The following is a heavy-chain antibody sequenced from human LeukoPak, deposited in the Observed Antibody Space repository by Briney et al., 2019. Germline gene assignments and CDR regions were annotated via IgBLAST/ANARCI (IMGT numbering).Heavy chain of an antibody. J-gene: IGHJ2*01. Sequence: GASVKVSFKASGGTFSSYAISWVRQAPGQGLEWMGGIIPIFGTANYAQKFQGRVTITADESTSTAYMELSSLRSEDTAVYYCATSPIEIVVVTRYWYFDLWGRGTLVTVSS. CDR2: IIPIFGTA. V-gene: IGHV1-69*13. D-gene: IGHD3-22*01. CDR3: ATSPIEIVVVTRYWYFDL. CDR1: GGTFSSYA.